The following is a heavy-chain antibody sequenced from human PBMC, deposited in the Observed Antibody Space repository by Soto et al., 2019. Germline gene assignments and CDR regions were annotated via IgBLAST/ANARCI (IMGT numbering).Heavy chain of an antibody. CDR2: IKSDGSST. J-gene: IGHJ6*03. Sequence: EVQLVESGGGLVQPGGSLRLSCAASGFAFSNNWMHWVRQAPGKGLELVSRIKSDGSSTNYADSVKGRFTISRDNAKNTLYLQMSGPGADDTAIYYCASYYYYYYMDVWGKGTTVTVSS. CDR3: ASYYYYYYMDV. CDR1: GFAFSNNW. V-gene: IGHV3-74*01.